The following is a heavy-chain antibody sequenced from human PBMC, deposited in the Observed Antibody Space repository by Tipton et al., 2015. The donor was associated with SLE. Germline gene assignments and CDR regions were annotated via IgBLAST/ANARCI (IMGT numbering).Heavy chain of an antibody. Sequence: QLVQSGAEVKKPGASVRVSCKASGYTFTSYDINWVRQAPGQGLEWMGVINPSGRSTSYAQKFQGRVTMTRDTSTSTVYMELSSLRSEDTAVYYCAAATSSRGWFDPWGQGTLVTVSS. CDR3: AAATSSRGWFDP. D-gene: IGHD6-25*01. J-gene: IGHJ5*02. V-gene: IGHV1-46*01. CDR1: GYTFTSYD. CDR2: INPSGRST.